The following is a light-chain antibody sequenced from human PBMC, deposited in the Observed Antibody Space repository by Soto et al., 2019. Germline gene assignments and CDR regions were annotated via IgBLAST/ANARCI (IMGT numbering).Light chain of an antibody. J-gene: IGKJ1*01. V-gene: IGKV2-30*02. Sequence: DVEMTQSPLSLPVSLGQPASISCRSSQSLVHSDGNMYLSWFQQRPGQSPRRLISRASNRDSGVPDRFSGSGSGPDFTLKISRVEAEDVAVYYCMQGTHWPWTVGQGTKVEIK. CDR3: MQGTHWPWT. CDR2: RAS. CDR1: QSLVHSDGNMY.